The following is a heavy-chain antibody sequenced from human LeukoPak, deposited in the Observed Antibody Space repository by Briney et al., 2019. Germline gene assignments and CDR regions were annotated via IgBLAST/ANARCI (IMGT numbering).Heavy chain of an antibody. J-gene: IGHJ4*02. CDR3: ARGLGVDTAMVTARRFDY. CDR1: GDSISSYY. Sequence: SETLSLTCTVSGDSISSYYWSWIRQPPGKGLEWIGYIYTSGGTNYIPSLKSRVTISVDTSKNQFSLKLSSVTAADTAVYYCARGLGVDTAMVTARRFDYWGQGTLVTVSS. V-gene: IGHV4-4*09. CDR2: IYTSGGT. D-gene: IGHD5-18*01.